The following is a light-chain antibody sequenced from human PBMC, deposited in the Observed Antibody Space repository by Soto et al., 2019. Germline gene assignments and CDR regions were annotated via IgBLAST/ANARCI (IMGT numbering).Light chain of an antibody. V-gene: IGLV2-14*03. J-gene: IGLJ3*02. CDR2: DVS. Sequence: QSVLTQPASVSGSPGQSIAVSCTGTSSDVGGYNYVSWYQQHPGKAPKLIIYDVSNRPSGASNRFSGSKSGNTASLTISGLQAEDEADYYCSSYSGSSTIVFGGGTKLTVL. CDR1: SSDVGGYNY. CDR3: SSYSGSSTIV.